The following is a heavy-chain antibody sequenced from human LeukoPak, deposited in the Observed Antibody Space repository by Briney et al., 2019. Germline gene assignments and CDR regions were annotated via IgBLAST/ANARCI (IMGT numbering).Heavy chain of an antibody. J-gene: IGHJ4*02. CDR1: GYTFTSYD. Sequence: ASVKVSCKASGYTFTSYDINWVRQATGQGLEWVGWMNPNSGNTGYAQKFQGRVTMTRNTSISTAYMELSSLRSEDTAVYYCARGVGDGYNLYYFDYWGQGTLVTVSS. CDR2: MNPNSGNT. D-gene: IGHD5-24*01. CDR3: ARGVGDGYNLYYFDY. V-gene: IGHV1-8*01.